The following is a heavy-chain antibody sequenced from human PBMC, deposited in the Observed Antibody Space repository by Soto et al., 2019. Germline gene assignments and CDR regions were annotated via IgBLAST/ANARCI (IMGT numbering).Heavy chain of an antibody. Sequence: GGSLRLSCAASGFTFSSYAMSWVRQAPGKGLEWVSAISGSGGSTYYADSVKGRLTISRDNSKNTLYLQMNSLRAEDTAVYYCAKSPPMIVAVTTFDYWGQGTMVTVSS. CDR3: AKSPPMIVAVTTFDY. J-gene: IGHJ4*02. V-gene: IGHV3-23*01. CDR2: ISGSGGST. D-gene: IGHD3-22*01. CDR1: GFTFSSYA.